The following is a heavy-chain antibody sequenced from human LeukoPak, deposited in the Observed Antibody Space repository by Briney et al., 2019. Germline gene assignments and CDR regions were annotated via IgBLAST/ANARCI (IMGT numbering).Heavy chain of an antibody. CDR3: ARVASRYSGSYYFDY. D-gene: IGHD1-26*01. CDR2: IYHSGST. CDR1: GYSISSGYY. V-gene: IGHV4-38-2*02. J-gene: IGHJ4*02. Sequence: SETLSLTCTVSGYSISSGYYWGWIRQPPGKGLEWIGSIYHSGSTYYNPSLKSRVTISVDTSKNQFSLKLSSVTAADTAVYYCARVASRYSGSYYFDYWGQGTLVTVSS.